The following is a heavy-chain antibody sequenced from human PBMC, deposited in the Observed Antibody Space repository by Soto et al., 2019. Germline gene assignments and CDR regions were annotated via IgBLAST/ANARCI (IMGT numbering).Heavy chain of an antibody. CDR3: ARGWDIAAAGTDY. CDR1: GYTFTSYA. CDR2: INAGNGNT. D-gene: IGHD6-13*01. V-gene: IGHV1-3*01. J-gene: IGHJ4*02. Sequence: QVQLVQSGAEVKKPGASVKVSCKASGYTFTSYAMHWVRQAPGQRLEWMGWINAGNGNTKYSQEFQGRVTITRDTSASTAYMELSSLRSEDTAVYYCARGWDIAAAGTDYWGQGTLVTVSS.